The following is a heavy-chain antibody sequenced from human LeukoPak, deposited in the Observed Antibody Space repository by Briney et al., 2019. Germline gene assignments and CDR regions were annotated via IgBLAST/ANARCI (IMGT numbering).Heavy chain of an antibody. Sequence: SETLSLTCTVSGASISSSYWSWIRQPAGKGLEWIGRLYTTGSTDYNPSLRSRVTMSVDTSKNQFSLKLNSVTAADTAAYYSGKLGGGYCSGTSCYGYYYYYMDVWGKGTTVTVSS. CDR3: GKLGGGYCSGTSCYGYYYYYMDV. CDR2: LYTTGST. D-gene: IGHD2-2*03. J-gene: IGHJ6*03. V-gene: IGHV4-4*07. CDR1: GASISSSY.